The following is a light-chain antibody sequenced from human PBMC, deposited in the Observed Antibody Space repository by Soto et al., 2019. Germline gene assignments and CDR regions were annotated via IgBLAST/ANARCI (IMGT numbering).Light chain of an antibody. J-gene: IGKJ3*01. CDR3: QQYGTSQFT. V-gene: IGKV3-20*01. CDR1: QTITSNY. Sequence: EIVLTQSPGTLSLSPGERATLSCRASQTITSNYLAWYQQKPGQAPRLPIYGTSSRATGIPDRFSGSGSGTDFTLTISRLEPEDFAVYYCQQYGTSQFTFGPGTKVDLK. CDR2: GTS.